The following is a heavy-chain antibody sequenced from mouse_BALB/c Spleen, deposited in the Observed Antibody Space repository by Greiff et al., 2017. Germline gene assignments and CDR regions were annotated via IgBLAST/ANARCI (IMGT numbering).Heavy chain of an antibody. V-gene: IGHV5-6-3*01. CDR1: GFTFSSYG. D-gene: IGHD2-14*01. CDR2: INSNGGST. J-gene: IGHJ4*01. Sequence: EVKLVESGGGLVQPGGSLKLSCAASGFTFSSYGMSWVRQTPDKRLELVATINSNGGSTYYPDSVKGRFTISRDNAKNTLYLQMSSLKSEDTAMYYCASDRDYRYDGYAMDYWGQGTSVTVSS. CDR3: ASDRDYRYDGYAMDY.